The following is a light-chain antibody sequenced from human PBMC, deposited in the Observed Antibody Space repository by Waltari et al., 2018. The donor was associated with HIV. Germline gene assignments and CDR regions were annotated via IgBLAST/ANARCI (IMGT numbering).Light chain of an antibody. J-gene: IGLJ1*01. CDR2: DVS. CDR1: SSDVGGYKY. CDR3: AAWDDSLNGYV. Sequence: QSALTQPRSVSGSPGQSVTISCTGTSSDVGGYKYVSWYQQNPVKAPKLMIYDVSKRPSGVPDRFSGSKSGNTASLTISGLQSEDESDYYCAAWDDSLNGYVFGSGTKVTVL. V-gene: IGLV2-11*01.